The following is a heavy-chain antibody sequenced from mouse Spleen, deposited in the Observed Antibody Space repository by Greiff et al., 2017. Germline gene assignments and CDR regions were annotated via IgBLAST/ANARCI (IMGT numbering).Heavy chain of an antibody. CDR1: GYTFTSYT. CDR3: ARGIYDGYMKGGPYYFDY. V-gene: IGHV1-4*01. Sequence: QVQLQQSGAELARPGASVKMSCKASGYTFTSYTMHWVKQRPGQGLEWIGYINPSSGYTKYNQKFKDKATLTADKSSSTAYMQLSSLTSEDSAVYYCARGIYDGYMKGGPYYFDYWGQGTTLTVSS. J-gene: IGHJ2*01. CDR2: INPSSGYT. D-gene: IGHD2-3*01.